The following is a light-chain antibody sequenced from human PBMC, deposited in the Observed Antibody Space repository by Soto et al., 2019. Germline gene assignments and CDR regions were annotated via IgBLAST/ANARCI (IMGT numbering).Light chain of an antibody. CDR2: AAS. CDR3: QQSYSTPWT. Sequence: DIRRTQSPSSLSASVGIRVTITCRASQSISSYLNWYQQKPGKAPKLLIYAASSLQSGVPSRFSGSGSGTDFTLTISSLQPEDFATYYCQQSYSTPWTFGQGTKADIK. CDR1: QSISSY. J-gene: IGKJ1*01. V-gene: IGKV1-39*01.